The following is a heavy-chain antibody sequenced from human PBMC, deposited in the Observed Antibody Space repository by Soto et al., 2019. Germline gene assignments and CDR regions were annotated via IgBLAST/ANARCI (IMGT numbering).Heavy chain of an antibody. CDR2: IDPSDSYT. D-gene: IGHD3-3*01. Sequence: PRESLKISCKGSGYSFTSYWISWVRQMPGKGLEWTGRIDPSDSYTNYSPSFQGHVTISADKSISTAYLQWSSLKASDTAMYYCARQTAYYDFWSGYPPNYYYYGMDVWGQGTTVTVSS. CDR3: ARQTAYYDFWSGYPPNYYYYGMDV. V-gene: IGHV5-10-1*01. CDR1: GYSFTSYW. J-gene: IGHJ6*01.